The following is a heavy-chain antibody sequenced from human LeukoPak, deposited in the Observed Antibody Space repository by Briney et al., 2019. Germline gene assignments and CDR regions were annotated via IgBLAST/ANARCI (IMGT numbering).Heavy chain of an antibody. J-gene: IGHJ4*02. D-gene: IGHD3-16*01. CDR2: IGAAGDT. CDR1: GSIISRYD. CDR3: VAKDRFGMTWES. Sequence: PGGSLRLSCAASGSIISRYDMHLVRQATGKGLEWVSVIGAAGDTYYLGSVKGRLIISRGNDKNYVYLQMNDMRAAHATVYYFVAKDRFGMTWESWGEGPLVRVSS. V-gene: IGHV3-13*01.